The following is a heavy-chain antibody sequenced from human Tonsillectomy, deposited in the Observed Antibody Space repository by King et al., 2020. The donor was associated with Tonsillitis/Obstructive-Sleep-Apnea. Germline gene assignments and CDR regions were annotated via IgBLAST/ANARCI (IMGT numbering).Heavy chain of an antibody. CDR3: ASSLAKDDAFDI. Sequence: LVQSGAEVKKTGSSVKVSCKASGYTFTYRYLHWVRQAPGQALEWMGWITPFNGNTNYAQKFQDRVTITRDRSMSTAYMELSSLRSEDTVMYYCASSLAKDDAFDIWGQGTMVTVSS. CDR2: ITPFNGNT. CDR1: GYTFTYRY. J-gene: IGHJ3*02. V-gene: IGHV1-45*02. D-gene: IGHD1-26*01.